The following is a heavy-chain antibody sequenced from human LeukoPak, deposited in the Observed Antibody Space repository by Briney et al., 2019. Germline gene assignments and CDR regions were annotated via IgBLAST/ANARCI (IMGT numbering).Heavy chain of an antibody. J-gene: IGHJ4*02. CDR2: IRYDGSNK. D-gene: IGHD3-3*01. CDR3: AKESPDSITIFGVVIPPCDY. CDR1: GFTFSSYG. V-gene: IGHV3-30*02. Sequence: PGGSLRLSCAASGFTFSSYGMHWVRQAPGKGLKWVAFIRYDGSNKYYADSVKGRFTISRDNSKNTLYLQMNSLRAEDTAVYYCAKESPDSITIFGVVIPPCDYWGQGTLVTVSS.